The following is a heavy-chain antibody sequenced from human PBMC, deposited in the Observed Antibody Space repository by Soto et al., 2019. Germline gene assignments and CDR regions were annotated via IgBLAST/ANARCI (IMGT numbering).Heavy chain of an antibody. V-gene: IGHV1-3*01. CDR3: ARDQYYYGSGSCQYYYYYYGMDV. J-gene: IGHJ6*02. Sequence: ASVKVSCKASGYTFTSYAMHWVRQAPGQRLEWMGWINAGNGNTKYSQKFQGRVTITRDTSASTAYMELSSLRSEDTAVYYCARDQYYYGSGSCQYYYYYYGMDVWGQGTTVTVSS. D-gene: IGHD3-10*01. CDR2: INAGNGNT. CDR1: GYTFTSYA.